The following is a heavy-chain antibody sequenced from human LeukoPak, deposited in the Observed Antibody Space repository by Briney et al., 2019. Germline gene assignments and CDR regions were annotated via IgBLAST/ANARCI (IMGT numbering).Heavy chain of an antibody. V-gene: IGHV3-30*03. Sequence: GGSLRLSCAASGFTFSSYGMSWVRQAPGKGLEWVAGISYDGSNKYYGDSVKGRFTLSRDNSKNMLYLQMNSLRAEDTAMYYCVTDSSPDFWGQGTLVTVSS. D-gene: IGHD6-19*01. J-gene: IGHJ4*02. CDR3: VTDSSPDF. CDR1: GFTFSSYG. CDR2: ISYDGSNK.